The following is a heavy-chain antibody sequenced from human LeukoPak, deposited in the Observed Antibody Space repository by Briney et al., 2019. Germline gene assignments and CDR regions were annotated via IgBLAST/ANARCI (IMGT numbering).Heavy chain of an antibody. D-gene: IGHD3-22*01. Sequence: GGSLRLSCAASGFTFSSYSMNWVRQAPGKGLEWVSYISSSSSTIYYADSVKGRFTISRDNAKNSLYLQMNSLRAEDTAVYYCARDPYYYDSSGYSPWGQGTLVTVSS. CDR3: ARDPYYYDSSGYSP. V-gene: IGHV3-48*01. J-gene: IGHJ4*02. CDR2: ISSSSSTI. CDR1: GFTFSSYS.